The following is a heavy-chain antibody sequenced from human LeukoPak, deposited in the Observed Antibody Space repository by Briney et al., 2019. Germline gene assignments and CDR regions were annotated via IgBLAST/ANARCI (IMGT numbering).Heavy chain of an antibody. CDR2: INHSGST. D-gene: IGHD4-17*01. J-gene: IGHJ4*02. V-gene: IGHV4-34*01. CDR1: GGSFSGYY. CDR3: ARGPPLGALDY. Sequence: SETLSLTCAVYGGSFSGYYWSWIRQPPGKGLEWIGGINHSGSTNYNPSLKSRVTISVDTSKNQFSLKLSSVAAADTAVYYCARGPPLGALDYWGQGTLVTVSS.